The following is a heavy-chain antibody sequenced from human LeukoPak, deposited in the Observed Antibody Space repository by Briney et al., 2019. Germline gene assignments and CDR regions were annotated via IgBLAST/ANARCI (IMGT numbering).Heavy chain of an antibody. Sequence: GGSLRLSCAAPGFTFADYGMSWVRQAPGKGLEWVSGINWNGGSTGYVDSVKGRFTISRDNAKKSLYLQMNNLRAEDTALYYCAKWANYDFWSGYFDSWGQGTLAMVSS. CDR1: GFTFADYG. CDR3: AKWANYDFWSGYFDS. CDR2: INWNGGST. D-gene: IGHD3-3*01. J-gene: IGHJ4*02. V-gene: IGHV3-20*04.